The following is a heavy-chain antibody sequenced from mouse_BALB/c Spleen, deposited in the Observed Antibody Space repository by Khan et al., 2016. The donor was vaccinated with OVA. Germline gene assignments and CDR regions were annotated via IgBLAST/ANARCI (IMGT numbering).Heavy chain of an antibody. J-gene: IGHJ2*01. CDR3: RISTINA. CDR2: TDPANGNT. CDR1: GYNIKDIY. Sequence: VQLQQPGAELVKPAASLKLSCTASGYNIKDIYIHWVKQRPEKGLERIRRTDPANGNTKYDPQFQGKAPITADTSSNTAYLQLSSLTSEDTAVXYCRISTINAWGQGTTLTVST. V-gene: IGHV14-3*02.